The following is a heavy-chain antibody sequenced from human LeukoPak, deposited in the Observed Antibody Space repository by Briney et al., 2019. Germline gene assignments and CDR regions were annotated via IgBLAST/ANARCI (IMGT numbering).Heavy chain of an antibody. CDR2: IRYDGSNK. J-gene: IGHJ3*02. CDR3: AIQVGATLDAFDI. Sequence: GGSLRLSCAASGFTFSSYGMHWVRQALGKGLEWVAFIRYDGSNKYYADSVKGRFTISRDNSKNTLYLQMNSLRAEDTAVYYCAIQVGATLDAFDIWGQGTMVTVSS. CDR1: GFTFSSYG. D-gene: IGHD1-26*01. V-gene: IGHV3-30*02.